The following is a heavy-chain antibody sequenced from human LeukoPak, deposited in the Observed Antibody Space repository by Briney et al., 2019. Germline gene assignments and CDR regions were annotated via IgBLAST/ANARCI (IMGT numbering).Heavy chain of an antibody. D-gene: IGHD3-10*01. CDR3: ATHYYGSGSYGGDDAFDI. Sequence: ASVKVSCKASGYILTDYYMHWVRQAPGQGLEWMGWINPNSGDTNYAQKFQGRVTMTRDTSISTAYMELSRLRSDDTAVYYCATHYYGSGSYGGDDAFDIWGQGTMVTVSS. V-gene: IGHV1-2*02. CDR1: GYILTDYY. CDR2: INPNSGDT. J-gene: IGHJ3*02.